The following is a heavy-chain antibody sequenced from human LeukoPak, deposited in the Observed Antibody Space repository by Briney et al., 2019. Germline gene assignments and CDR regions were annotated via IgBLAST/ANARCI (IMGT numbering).Heavy chain of an antibody. CDR1: GFTFSSYS. D-gene: IGHD3-10*02. CDR2: ISSSGSTI. Sequence: GGSLRLSCAASGFTFSSYSMNWVRQAPGKGLEWVSYISSSGSTIYYADSVKGRFTISRDNAKNSLYLQVNSLRAEDTAVYYCAELGITMIGGVWGKGTTVTISS. J-gene: IGHJ6*04. V-gene: IGHV3-48*04. CDR3: AELGITMIGGV.